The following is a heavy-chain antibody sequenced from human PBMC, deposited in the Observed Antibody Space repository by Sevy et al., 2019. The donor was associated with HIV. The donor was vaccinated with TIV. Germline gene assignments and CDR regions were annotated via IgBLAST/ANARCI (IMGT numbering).Heavy chain of an antibody. V-gene: IGHV4-39*01. CDR1: GDTIVSSGHY. J-gene: IGHJ6*02. Sequence: SETLSLTCTISGDTIVSSGHYWGWIRQTPGKGLEWIGSVYYNGHTYYNPSLKSRLTISIDTSKNQFSLNLNSVTAADTGIYFCAREAGGYDYAYGMDVWGQGTTVTVSS. CDR2: VYYNGHT. CDR3: AREAGGYDYAYGMDV. D-gene: IGHD6-13*01.